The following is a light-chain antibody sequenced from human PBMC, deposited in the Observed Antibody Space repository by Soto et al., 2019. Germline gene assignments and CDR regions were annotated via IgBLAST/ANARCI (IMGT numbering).Light chain of an antibody. CDR2: GAS. V-gene: IGKV3-15*01. CDR1: QSVRSN. CDR3: QQYNNWPLT. J-gene: IGKJ4*01. Sequence: ETVMTQSPASLSMSPGEGVTLSCRASQSVRSNLAWYRQRPGQAPRLLIYGASTRAADIPARFSGSGSGAEFTLTISSLQSEDFAFYYCQQYNNWPLTFGGGTKV.